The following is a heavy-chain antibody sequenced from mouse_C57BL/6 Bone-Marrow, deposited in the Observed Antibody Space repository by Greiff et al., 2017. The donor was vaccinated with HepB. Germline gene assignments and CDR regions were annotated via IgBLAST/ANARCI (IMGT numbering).Heavy chain of an antibody. CDR1: GYTFTSYG. CDR2: IYPRSGNT. D-gene: IGHD3-1*01. CDR3: ARRAPGYYFDY. V-gene: IGHV1-81*01. Sequence: VQLQESGAELARPGASVKLSCKASGYTFTSYGISWVKQRTGQGLEWIGEIYPRSGNTYYNEKFKGKATLTADKSSSTAYMELRSLTSEDSAVYFCARRAPGYYFDYWGQGTTLTVSS. J-gene: IGHJ2*01.